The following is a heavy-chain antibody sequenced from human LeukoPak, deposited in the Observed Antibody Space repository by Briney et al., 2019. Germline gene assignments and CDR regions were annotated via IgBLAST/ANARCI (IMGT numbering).Heavy chain of an antibody. V-gene: IGHV3-21*01. CDR2: ISSSSSYI. CDR1: GFTFSSYS. CDR3: ARIYGDYAEALYYFDY. Sequence: PGGSLRLSCAASGFTFSSYSMNWVRQAPGKGLEWVSSISSSSSYIYYADSVKGRFTISRDNAKNSLYLQMNSLRAEDTAVYYCARIYGDYAEALYYFDYWGQGTLVTVSS. J-gene: IGHJ4*02. D-gene: IGHD4-17*01.